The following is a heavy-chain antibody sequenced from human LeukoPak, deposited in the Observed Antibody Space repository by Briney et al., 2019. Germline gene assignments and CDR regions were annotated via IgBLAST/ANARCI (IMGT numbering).Heavy chain of an antibody. Sequence: ASVKVSCKASGYTFTGYYMHWVRQAPGQGLAWMGWINPNSGGTNYAQKFQGRVTMTRDTSISTAYMELSRLRSDDTAVYYCARLPAAIYYYYGMDAWGQGTTVTVSS. CDR3: ARLPAAIYYYYGMDA. CDR2: INPNSGGT. V-gene: IGHV1-2*02. CDR1: GYTFTGYY. J-gene: IGHJ6*02. D-gene: IGHD2-2*01.